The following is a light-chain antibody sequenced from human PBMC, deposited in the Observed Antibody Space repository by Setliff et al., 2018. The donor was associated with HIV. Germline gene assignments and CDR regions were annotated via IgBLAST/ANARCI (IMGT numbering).Light chain of an antibody. CDR1: SSDVGGYNY. CDR3: CSNTGSNTYV. V-gene: IGLV2-14*01. CDR2: QAS. J-gene: IGLJ1*01. Sequence: QSVLTQPASVSGSPGQSITISCTGSSSDVGGYNYVSWYQQRPGKAPKLMIYQASKRPSGVSNRFSGSKSGNTASLTISGLQAEDEADYYCCSNTGSNTYVFGTGTKV.